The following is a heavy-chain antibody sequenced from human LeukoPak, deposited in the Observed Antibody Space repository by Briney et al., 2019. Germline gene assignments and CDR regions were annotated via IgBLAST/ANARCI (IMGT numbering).Heavy chain of an antibody. V-gene: IGHV4-4*07. Sequence: PSETLSLTCTVSGGSISSYYWSWNRPPAGKGLEWIGRIYTSGSTNYNPSLKSRVTMSVDTSKNQFSLKLSSVTAADTAVYYCARSGDYGDYFLDYWGQGTLVTVSS. CDR2: IYTSGST. CDR3: ARSGDYGDYFLDY. J-gene: IGHJ4*02. D-gene: IGHD4-17*01. CDR1: GGSISSYY.